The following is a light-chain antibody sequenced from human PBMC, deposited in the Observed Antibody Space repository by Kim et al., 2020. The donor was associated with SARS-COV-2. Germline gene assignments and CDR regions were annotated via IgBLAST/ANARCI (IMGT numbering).Light chain of an antibody. J-gene: IGLJ2*01. V-gene: IGLV4-69*01. CDR3: QTWGTGMGV. CDR1: SGHSSYG. CDR2: VNSDGSH. Sequence: ASVKLTCPLSSGHSSYGIAWHQQQPEKGPRYLMKVNSDGSHSKGDGIPDRFSGSSSGADRYLTISSLQSEDEADYYCQTWGTGMGVFGGGTQLTVL.